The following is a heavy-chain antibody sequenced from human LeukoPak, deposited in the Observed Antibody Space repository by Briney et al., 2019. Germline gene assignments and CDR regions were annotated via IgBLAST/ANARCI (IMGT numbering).Heavy chain of an antibody. CDR1: GFTFSSYA. V-gene: IGHV3-30-3*01. Sequence: PGGSPRLSCAASGFTFSSYAMHWVRQAPGKGLEWVAVISYDGSNKYYADSVKGRFTISRDNSKNTLYLQVNSLRAEDTAVYYCARDSMEYYFDYWGQGTLVTVSS. CDR2: ISYDGSNK. CDR3: ARDSMEYYFDY. D-gene: IGHD2/OR15-2a*01. J-gene: IGHJ4*02.